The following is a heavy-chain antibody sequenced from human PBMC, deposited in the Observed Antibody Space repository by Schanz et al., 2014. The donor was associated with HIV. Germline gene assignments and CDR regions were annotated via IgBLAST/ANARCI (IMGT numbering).Heavy chain of an antibody. CDR2: ISWNSVSI. V-gene: IGHV3-9*01. CDR1: GFTFDDYA. J-gene: IGHJ4*02. CDR3: ATSIYTYGKGNFDY. D-gene: IGHD5-18*01. Sequence: EVQLVESGGALVQPGRSLRLSCAASGFTFDDYAMHWVRQAPGKGLEWVSGISWNSVSIGYADSVKGRFTISRDNAKNSLYMQMNSLRGDDTAVYHCATSIYTYGKGNFDYWGQGSLVSVSS.